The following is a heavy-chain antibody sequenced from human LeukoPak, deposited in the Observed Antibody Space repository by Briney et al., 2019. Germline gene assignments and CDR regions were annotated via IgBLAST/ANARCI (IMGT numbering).Heavy chain of an antibody. D-gene: IGHD6-13*01. CDR3: AREGSSWYLYGAFDI. CDR1: GFTFSSYD. CDR2: IGTAGDT. J-gene: IGHJ3*02. Sequence: GGSLRLSCAASGFTFSSYDMHWVRHATGKGREWVSAIGTAGDTYYPGSVKGRFTISRENAKNSLYLQMNSLRAGDTAVYYCAREGSSWYLYGAFDIWGQGTMVTVSS. V-gene: IGHV3-13*01.